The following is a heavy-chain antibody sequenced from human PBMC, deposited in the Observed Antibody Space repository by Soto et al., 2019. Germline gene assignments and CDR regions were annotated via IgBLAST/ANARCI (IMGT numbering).Heavy chain of an antibody. J-gene: IGHJ6*02. CDR1: GFTFSSYA. Sequence: LRLSCAASGFTFSSYAMHWVRQAPGKGLEWVAVISYDGSNKYYADSVKGRFTISRDNSKNTLYLQMNSLRAEDTAVYYCGRDGRGRYYLFYYYYRMDVWGQGTTVPVSS. D-gene: IGHD1-26*01. V-gene: IGHV3-30-3*01. CDR3: GRDGRGRYYLFYYYYRMDV. CDR2: ISYDGSNK.